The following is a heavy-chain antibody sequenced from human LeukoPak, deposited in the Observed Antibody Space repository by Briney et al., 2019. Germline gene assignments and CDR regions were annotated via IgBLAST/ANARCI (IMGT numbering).Heavy chain of an antibody. CDR1: GGTFSSYA. D-gene: IGHD3-3*01. CDR2: IIPIFGTA. Sequence: ASVKVSCKASGGTFSSYAISWVRQAPGQGLEWMGRIIPIFGTANYAQKFQGSVTITTDESTSTAYMELSSLRSEDTAVYYCARVPGLRFLGPRTYYFDYWGQGTLVTVSS. V-gene: IGHV1-69*05. J-gene: IGHJ4*02. CDR3: ARVPGLRFLGPRTYYFDY.